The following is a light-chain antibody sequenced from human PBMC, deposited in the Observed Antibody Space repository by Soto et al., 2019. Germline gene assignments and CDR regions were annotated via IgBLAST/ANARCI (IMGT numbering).Light chain of an antibody. CDR3: QQLNSYPLT. V-gene: IGKV1-9*01. CDR1: QGISSY. J-gene: IGKJ3*01. Sequence: DIQLTQSPSFLSASVGDRVTITCRASQGISSYLAWYQQKPGKAPKLLIYGASTLQTGVPSRFSGSGSGPEFTLTISILQPEDFATYYCQQLNSYPLTFGPGTKVEIK. CDR2: GAS.